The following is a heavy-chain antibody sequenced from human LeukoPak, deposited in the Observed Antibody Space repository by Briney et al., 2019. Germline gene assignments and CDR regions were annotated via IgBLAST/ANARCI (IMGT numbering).Heavy chain of an antibody. D-gene: IGHD6-19*01. CDR1: GGSISGYY. CDR3: ARLASSGWSHCDY. V-gene: IGHV4-59*08. Sequence: TETLSLTCTVSGGSISGYYWSWIRQPPGKGPEWIGYIYYSGSTNYNPSLKSRVTISVDTSKNQFSLKMNSVTAADTAVYYCARLASSGWSHCDYWGQGTLVTVSS. CDR2: IYYSGST. J-gene: IGHJ4*02.